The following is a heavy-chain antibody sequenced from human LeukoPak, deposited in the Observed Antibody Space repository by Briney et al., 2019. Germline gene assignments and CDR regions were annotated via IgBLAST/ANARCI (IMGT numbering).Heavy chain of an antibody. CDR3: TTQYSSGRYVAFDM. CDR2: IKRKTDGGTT. D-gene: IGHD6-19*01. J-gene: IGHJ3*02. CDR1: GFTFRNAW. V-gene: IGHV3-15*01. Sequence: GGSLRLSCAASGFTFRNAWMSWVRQAPGTGLEWVGRIKRKTDGGTTDYAAPVKGRFTISRDDSKNTLYLQMNSLKTEDTAVYYCTTQYSSGRYVAFDMWGQGETGSVSS.